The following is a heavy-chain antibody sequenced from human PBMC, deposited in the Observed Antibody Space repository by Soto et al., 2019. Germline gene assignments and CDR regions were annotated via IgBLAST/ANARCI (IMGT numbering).Heavy chain of an antibody. CDR1: GGSISSYY. V-gene: IGHV4-59*12. CDR3: TRAAIQGHQVEGQPPSSQTLDY. D-gene: IGHD1-1*01. Sequence: TSETLTLTCTVSGGSISSYYWSWIRQPPGKGPEWIGYIYYSGSTNYNPSLKSRVTMSVDTSKNQFSLSLTSVTAADTAVYYCTRAAIQGHQVEGQPPSSQTLDYWGQGTLFTVSS. CDR2: IYYSGST. J-gene: IGHJ4*02.